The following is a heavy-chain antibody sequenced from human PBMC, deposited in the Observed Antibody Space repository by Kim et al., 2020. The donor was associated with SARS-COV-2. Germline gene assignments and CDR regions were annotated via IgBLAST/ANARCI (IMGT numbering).Heavy chain of an antibody. CDR2: INAGNGYT. V-gene: IGHV1-3*01. CDR1: GYTFTSYA. Sequence: ASVKVSCKASGYTFTSYAMHWLRQAPGQRLEWMGWINAGNGYTKYSQKFQGRLTITRDTSASTAYMELSSLTSEDTAVYYCAKDWEVRGITPDYWGQGTPVNGSP. CDR3: AKDWEVRGITPDY. D-gene: IGHD3-10*01. J-gene: IGHJ4*02.